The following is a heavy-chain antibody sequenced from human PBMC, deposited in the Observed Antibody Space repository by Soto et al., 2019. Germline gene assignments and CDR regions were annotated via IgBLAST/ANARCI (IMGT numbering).Heavy chain of an antibody. Sequence: SETLSLTCTVSGGSISSGDYYWSWIRHPPGKGLEWIGYIYYSGSSYYNPSLKSRVSISIDTSKNQFSLKLSSVTAADTAVYYCARSRISIFGILIIGSSFDPWGQGSLVTVSS. V-gene: IGHV4-30-4*01. CDR2: IYYSGSS. CDR3: ARSRISIFGILIIGSSFDP. D-gene: IGHD3-3*01. CDR1: GGSISSGDYY. J-gene: IGHJ5*02.